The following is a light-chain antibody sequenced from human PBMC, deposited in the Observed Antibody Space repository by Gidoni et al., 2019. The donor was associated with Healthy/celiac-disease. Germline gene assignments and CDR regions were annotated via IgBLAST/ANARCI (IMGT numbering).Light chain of an antibody. CDR1: QSVSSN. Sequence: EIVLTQSPATLSVSPGEGATLSCRASQSVSSNLAWYQQKPGQAPRLLIDGASTRATGIPAGFSGSVSGTEFTLTISSLQSEDLAVYCCQQYNDWPPAVTVGGGTKVEIK. CDR2: GAS. V-gene: IGKV3-15*01. J-gene: IGKJ4*01. CDR3: QQYNDWPPAVT.